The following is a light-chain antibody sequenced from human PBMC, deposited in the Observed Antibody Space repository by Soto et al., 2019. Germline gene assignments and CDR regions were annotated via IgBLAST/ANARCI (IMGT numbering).Light chain of an antibody. CDR1: SSDVGGYDY. V-gene: IGLV2-14*01. CDR3: SSYTSSSLDYV. J-gene: IGLJ1*01. Sequence: QSALTQPASVSGSPGQSITISCTGTSSDVGGYDYVSWYQQHPGTAPKLMIYEVSNRPSGVANRFSGSKSGNTASLTISGVQAEDEADYYCSSYTSSSLDYVFGTGTKLTVL. CDR2: EVS.